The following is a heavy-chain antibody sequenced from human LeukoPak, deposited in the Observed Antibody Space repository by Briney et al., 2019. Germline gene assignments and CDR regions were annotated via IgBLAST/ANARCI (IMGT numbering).Heavy chain of an antibody. CDR3: AKSVYHSGNY. V-gene: IGHV3-23*01. Sequence: GGSLRLPCAASGFTISTHGMSWVRQAPGKGLEWVSSISGGSTYYADSVKGRFTISRDNSKNTVSLQMNSRRAEGTAVYYCAKSVYHSGNYWGQGTLVTVSS. CDR1: GFTISTHG. CDR2: ISGGST. J-gene: IGHJ4*02. D-gene: IGHD3-10*01.